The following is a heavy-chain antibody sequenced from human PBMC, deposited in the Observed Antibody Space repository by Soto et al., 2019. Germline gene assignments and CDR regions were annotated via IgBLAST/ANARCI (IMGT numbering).Heavy chain of an antibody. Sequence: LXLSCVASGLTLSDYYMTWIRQAPWRGLEWVAYISSNTKMIFYPDSLKGRFTISRDNAKNALFLDMSGLRVEDTATYYCAGSGPIPAYDSSGYRKYGFSVWGQGTQVTVSS. J-gene: IGHJ1*01. CDR2: ISSNTKMI. D-gene: IGHD3-22*01. CDR3: AGSGPIPAYDSSGYRKYGFSV. V-gene: IGHV3-11*01. CDR1: GLTLSDYY.